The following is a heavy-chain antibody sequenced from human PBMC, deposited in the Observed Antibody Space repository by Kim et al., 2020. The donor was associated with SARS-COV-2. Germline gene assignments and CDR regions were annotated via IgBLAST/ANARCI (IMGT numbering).Heavy chain of an antibody. CDR2: IWYDGSNK. CDR3: ARDFPWLTHGSGSINYYYYGMDV. D-gene: IGHD3-10*01. CDR1: GFTFSSYG. V-gene: IGHV3-33*01. Sequence: GGSLRLSCAASGFTFSSYGMHWVRQAPGKGLEWVAVIWYDGSNKYYADSVKGRFTISRDNSKNTLYLQMNSLRAEDTAVYYCARDFPWLTHGSGSINYYYYGMDVWGQGTTGTVSS. J-gene: IGHJ6*02.